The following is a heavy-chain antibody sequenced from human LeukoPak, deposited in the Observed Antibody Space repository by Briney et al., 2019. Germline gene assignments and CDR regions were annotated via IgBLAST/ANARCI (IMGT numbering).Heavy chain of an antibody. CDR1: GFTFSSYS. J-gene: IGHJ6*02. CDR2: ISSSSSYI. CDR3: ARANYGSGSNYYYGMDV. D-gene: IGHD3-10*01. Sequence: GGSLGLSCAASGFTFSSYSMNWVRQAPGKGLEWVSSISSSSSYIYYADSVKGRFTISRDNAKNSLYLQMNSLRAEDTAVYYCARANYGSGSNYYYGMDVWGQGTTVTVSS. V-gene: IGHV3-21*01.